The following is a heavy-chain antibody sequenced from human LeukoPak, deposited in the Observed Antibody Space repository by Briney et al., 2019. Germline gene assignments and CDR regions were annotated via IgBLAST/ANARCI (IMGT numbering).Heavy chain of an antibody. CDR1: GFTVSSNS. V-gene: IGHV3-66*03. Sequence: GGSLRLSCTVSGFTVSSNSMSWVRQAPGKGLEWVSFIYTTGNTHNSDSVKGRFTISRDNSKNTLYLQMNSLRAEDTAVYYCAKLLGVILDYWGQGTLVTVSS. CDR3: AKLLGVILDY. D-gene: IGHD3-16*02. J-gene: IGHJ4*02. CDR2: IYTTGNT.